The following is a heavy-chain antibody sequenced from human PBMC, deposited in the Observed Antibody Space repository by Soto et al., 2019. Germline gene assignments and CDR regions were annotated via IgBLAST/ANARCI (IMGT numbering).Heavy chain of an antibody. V-gene: IGHV3-15*01. CDR3: STDPPRYCSSTSCYIGF. J-gene: IGHJ4*02. CDR1: GFTFSNAW. Sequence: EVQLVESGGGLVNPGESLRISCTASGFTFSNAWMNWVRQAPGKGLEWVGRIKSKTDGGTTDYAAPVKARFTISRDDSQNTVYLQMNSLKSEDTAVYYCSTDPPRYCSSTSCYIGFWGQGTLVTVSS. CDR2: IKSKTDGGTT. D-gene: IGHD2-2*02.